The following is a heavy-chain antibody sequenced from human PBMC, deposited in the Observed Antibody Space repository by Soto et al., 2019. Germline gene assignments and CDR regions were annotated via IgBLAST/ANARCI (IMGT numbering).Heavy chain of an antibody. CDR1: GYTFTSYG. J-gene: IGHJ5*02. CDR2: ISAYNGNT. Sequence: QVQLVQSGAEVKKPGASVKVSCKASGYTFTSYGISWVRQAPGQGLEWMGWISAYNGNTNYAQKLQGRVTMTTDTSTSTAYMELRILRSDDTAVYYCARDCIAALWFLRSQSPFDPWGQGTLVTVSS. V-gene: IGHV1-18*01. CDR3: ARDCIAALWFLRSQSPFDP. D-gene: IGHD6-6*01.